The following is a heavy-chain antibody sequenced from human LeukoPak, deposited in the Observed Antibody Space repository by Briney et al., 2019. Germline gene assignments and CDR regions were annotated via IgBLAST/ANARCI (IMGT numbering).Heavy chain of an antibody. CDR1: GFTFSSYS. CDR3: ARGEYYYDGGY. Sequence: PGGSLRLSCAASGFTFSSYSVNWVRQAPGKGLEWVANINQNGGEKYYVDAVKGRFTISRDNAKNSVYLQMNSLRAEDTAVYYCARGEYYYDGGYWGQGTLVTVSS. V-gene: IGHV3-7*03. J-gene: IGHJ4*02. D-gene: IGHD3-22*01. CDR2: INQNGGEK.